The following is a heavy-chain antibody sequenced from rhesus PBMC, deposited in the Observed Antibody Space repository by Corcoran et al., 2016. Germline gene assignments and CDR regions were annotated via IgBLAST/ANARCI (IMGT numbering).Heavy chain of an antibody. J-gene: IGHJ5-2*02. D-gene: IGHD3S6*01. Sequence: QVQLQESGPGLVEPSETLSLTCTVSGDSISSFNWWSWIRKPQGKGLEWIGNICFISGDTFYNPSFVSRVTISKDTSKTQFSLRLNSMTAADTAVYQCARHPYPFGSLDVWGRGLLVTVSS. CDR1: GDSISSFNW. CDR2: ICFISGDT. V-gene: IGHV4-65*02. CDR3: ARHPYPFGSLDV.